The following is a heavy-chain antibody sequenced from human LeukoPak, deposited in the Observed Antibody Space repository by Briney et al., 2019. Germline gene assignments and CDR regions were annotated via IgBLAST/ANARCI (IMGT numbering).Heavy chain of an antibody. Sequence: ASVKVSCKVSGYTLTELSMHWVRQAPGKGLEGMGGFDPEDGETIYAPKFQGRVTMTDDTSPDTAFMELSSLRSEDTAVYYCATAGWELPDDDAFDIWGQGTMVTVSS. CDR2: FDPEDGET. V-gene: IGHV1-24*01. CDR3: ATAGWELPDDDAFDI. CDR1: GYTLTELS. D-gene: IGHD1-26*01. J-gene: IGHJ3*02.